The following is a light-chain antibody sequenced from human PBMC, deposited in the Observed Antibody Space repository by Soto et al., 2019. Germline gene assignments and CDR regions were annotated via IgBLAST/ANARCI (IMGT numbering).Light chain of an antibody. Sequence: ETVMTQSPATLSLSPGERATLSCRASQSVSSNVAWYQQKPGQAPRLLIHGASTRSIGVPARFSGSGSGTEFTLTINSLQSEDFAVYYCQQYNNWPPRTFGQGTKVDTK. CDR2: GAS. V-gene: IGKV3-15*01. CDR3: QQYNNWPPRT. J-gene: IGKJ1*01. CDR1: QSVSSN.